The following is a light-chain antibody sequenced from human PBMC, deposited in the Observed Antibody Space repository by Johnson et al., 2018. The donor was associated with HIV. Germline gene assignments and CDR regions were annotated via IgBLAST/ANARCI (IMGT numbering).Light chain of an antibody. CDR3: GTWDSSLSVLYV. CDR1: SSNIGNNY. Sequence: QSVLTQPPSVSAAPGQKVTISCSGSSSNIGNNYVSWYQQLPGTAPKLLIYDNNKRPSGIPDRFSGSKSGTSATLGITGLQTGDEADYYCGTWDSSLSVLYVFGTGTKFSVL. CDR2: DNN. J-gene: IGLJ1*01. V-gene: IGLV1-51*01.